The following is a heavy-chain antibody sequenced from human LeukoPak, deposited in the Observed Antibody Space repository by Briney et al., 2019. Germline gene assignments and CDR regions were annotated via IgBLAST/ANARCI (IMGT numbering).Heavy chain of an antibody. J-gene: IGHJ4*02. Sequence: GGSLRLSCAAPGFTFSNAWMSWVRQAPGKGLEWVGRIKSKTDGGTTDYAAPVKGRFTISRDDSKNTLYLQMNSLKTEDTAVYYCTTDVDIVATILFDYWGQGTLVTVSS. CDR3: TTDVDIVATILFDY. CDR2: IKSKTDGGTT. CDR1: GFTFSNAW. D-gene: IGHD5-12*01. V-gene: IGHV3-15*01.